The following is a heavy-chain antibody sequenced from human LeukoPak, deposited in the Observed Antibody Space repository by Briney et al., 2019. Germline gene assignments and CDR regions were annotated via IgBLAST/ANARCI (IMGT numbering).Heavy chain of an antibody. D-gene: IGHD3-22*01. CDR3: ARDTRTSYDSSGYYYPGDY. CDR1: GYTFTSYY. CDR2: INPSGGST. J-gene: IGHJ4*02. V-gene: IGHV1-46*01. Sequence: ASVKVSCKASGYTFTSYYMHWVRQAPGQGLEWMAIINPSGGSTSYAQKFQGRATMTRDTSTSTVYMELSSLRSEDTAVYYCARDTRTSYDSSGYYYPGDYWGQGTLVTVSS.